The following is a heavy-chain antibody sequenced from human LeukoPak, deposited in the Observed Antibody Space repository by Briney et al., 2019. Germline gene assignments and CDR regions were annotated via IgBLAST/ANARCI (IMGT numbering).Heavy chain of an antibody. CDR3: AWAGEIFGGHKAY. CDR2: ISGSGGST. CDR1: GFTFSSYP. Sequence: GGSLRLSCAASGFTFSSYPMSWVRQAPGKGLEWVSAISGSGGSTYYADSVKGRFTISRDNSKNTLYLQMNSLRAEDTAVYYCAWAGEIFGGHKAYWGQGTLVTVSS. V-gene: IGHV3-23*01. J-gene: IGHJ4*02. D-gene: IGHD3-3*01.